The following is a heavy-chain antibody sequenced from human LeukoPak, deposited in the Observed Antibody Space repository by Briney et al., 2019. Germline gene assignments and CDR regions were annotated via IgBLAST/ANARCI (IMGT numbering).Heavy chain of an antibody. J-gene: IGHJ4*02. V-gene: IGHV3-23*01. CDR1: GFTFSNHA. D-gene: IGHD5/OR15-5a*01. Sequence: GGSLRLSCAASGFTFSNHAMSWIRQAPGKGLEWVSAISDTGGSTYYADSVKGRFTISRDNSKNTLYLQMDSLRAEDTAVYYCARVRGVYGQFDYWGQGTLVTVSS. CDR2: ISDTGGST. CDR3: ARVRGVYGQFDY.